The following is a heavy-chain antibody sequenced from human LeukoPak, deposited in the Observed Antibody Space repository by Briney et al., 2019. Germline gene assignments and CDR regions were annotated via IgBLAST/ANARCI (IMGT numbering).Heavy chain of an antibody. Sequence: ASVKVSCKASGYTFTSYGVSWVRQAPGQGLEWMGWISAYNGNTNYAQKLQGRVTMTTDTSTSTACMELRSLRSDDTAVYYCAREQQLVLLDYWGQGTLVTVSS. D-gene: IGHD6-13*01. CDR2: ISAYNGNT. CDR3: AREQQLVLLDY. J-gene: IGHJ4*02. V-gene: IGHV1-18*01. CDR1: GYTFTSYG.